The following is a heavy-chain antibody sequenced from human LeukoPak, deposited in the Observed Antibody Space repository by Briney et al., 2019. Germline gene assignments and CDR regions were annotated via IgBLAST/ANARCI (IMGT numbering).Heavy chain of an antibody. Sequence: SETPSLTCTVSGGSISSSSYYWGWIRQPPGKGLEWIGSIYYSGSTYYNPSLKSRVTISVDTSKNQFSLKLSSVTAADTAVYYCARSSRWYSSSPTRWFDPWGQGTLVTVSS. J-gene: IGHJ5*02. CDR1: GGSISSSSYY. V-gene: IGHV4-39*01. CDR2: IYYSGST. D-gene: IGHD6-13*01. CDR3: ARSSRWYSSSPTRWFDP.